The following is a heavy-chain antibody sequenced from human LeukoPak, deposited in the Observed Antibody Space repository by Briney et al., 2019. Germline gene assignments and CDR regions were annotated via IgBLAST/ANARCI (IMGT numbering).Heavy chain of an antibody. J-gene: IGHJ6*04. CDR1: GLTFSSYG. D-gene: IGHD2-15*01. CDR3: AKDAPPCSGGSCYSGYYFYGMDV. Sequence: PGGSLRLSCAVSGLTFSSYGMHWVRQAPGKGLEWVAVISYDGSNKYYADSVKGRFTISRDNSKNTLYLQMNSLRAEDTAVFYCAKDAPPCSGGSCYSGYYFYGMDVWGKGTTVTVSS. V-gene: IGHV3-30*18. CDR2: ISYDGSNK.